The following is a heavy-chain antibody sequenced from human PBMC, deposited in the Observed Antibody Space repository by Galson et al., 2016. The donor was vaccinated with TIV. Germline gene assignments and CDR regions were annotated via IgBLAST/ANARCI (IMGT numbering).Heavy chain of an antibody. V-gene: IGHV1-69*13. CDR3: ARGGWSGDPGDYHSFYMDV. D-gene: IGHD3-3*01. CDR2: IVPMFGIV. CDR1: GGTFTSFA. Sequence: SVKVSCKAAGGTFTSFAISWVRQSPGQGLEWMGGIVPMFGIVTYAQRFQGRVTFTADASTSTAYLELRSLRSDDSAVYYWARGGWSGDPGDYHSFYMDVWGKGTTVIVSS. J-gene: IGHJ6*03.